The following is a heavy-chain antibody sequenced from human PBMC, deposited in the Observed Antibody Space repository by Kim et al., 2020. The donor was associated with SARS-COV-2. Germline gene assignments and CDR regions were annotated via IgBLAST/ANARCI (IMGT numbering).Heavy chain of an antibody. J-gene: IGHJ5*02. V-gene: IGHV4-38-2*02. Sequence: SETLSLTCTVSGYSISSGYYWGWIRQPPGKWLEWIGSIYHSGSTYYNPSLKSRVTISVDTSKNQFSLKLTSVTAADTAANYCARAVRQWLGRARWFDPWGQGTLVTVSS. CDR1: GYSISSGYY. CDR2: IYHSGST. CDR3: ARAVRQWLGRARWFDP. D-gene: IGHD6-19*01.